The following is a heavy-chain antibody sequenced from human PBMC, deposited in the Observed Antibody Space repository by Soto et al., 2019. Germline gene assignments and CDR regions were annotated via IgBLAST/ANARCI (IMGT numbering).Heavy chain of an antibody. CDR1: GYSISGGYY. V-gene: IGHV4-61*08. CDR3: AREGVMALFDY. CDR2: IYYSGST. J-gene: IGHJ4*02. Sequence: PSETLSLTCAVSGYSISGGYYGGWIRQPPGKGLEWIGYIYYSGSTNYNPSLKSRVTISVDTSKNQFSLKLSSVTAADTAVYYCAREGVMALFDYWGQGTLVTVSS.